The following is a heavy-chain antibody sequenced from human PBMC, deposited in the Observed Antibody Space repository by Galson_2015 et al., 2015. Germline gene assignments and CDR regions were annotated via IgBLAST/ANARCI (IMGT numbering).Heavy chain of an antibody. D-gene: IGHD6-13*01. J-gene: IGHJ6*02. Sequence: PGDSNTVYSPSFQGQVTFSADKSTSTAYLQWNSLKTSDTAMYYCARRGSSGWYSRRDGMDVWGQGTTVTVSS. CDR2: PGDSNT. CDR3: ARRGSSGWYSRRDGMDV. V-gene: IGHV5-51*01.